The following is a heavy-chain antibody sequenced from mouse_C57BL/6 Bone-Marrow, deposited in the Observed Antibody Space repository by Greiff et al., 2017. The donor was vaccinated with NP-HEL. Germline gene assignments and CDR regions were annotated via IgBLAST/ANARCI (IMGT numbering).Heavy chain of an antibody. D-gene: IGHD1-1*01. J-gene: IGHJ3*01. CDR3: ARVLNYYGSSYAWFAY. CDR1: GYTFTSYG. Sequence: QVQLQQSGAELARPGASVKLSCKASGYTFTSYGISWVKQRTGQGLEWIGEIYPRSGNTYSNEKFKGKATLTADKSSSTAYMELRSLTSEDSAVYFCARVLNYYGSSYAWFAYWGQGTLVTVSA. V-gene: IGHV1-81*01. CDR2: IYPRSGNT.